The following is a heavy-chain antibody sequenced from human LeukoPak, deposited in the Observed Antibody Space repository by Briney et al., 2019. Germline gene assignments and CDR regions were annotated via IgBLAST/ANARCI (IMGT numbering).Heavy chain of an antibody. J-gene: IGHJ6*02. CDR1: GFTFSNYD. CDR3: TRGDPHGYGMDV. D-gene: IGHD5-24*01. CDR2: IGTAGDP. V-gene: IGHV3-13*05. Sequence: GGTLRLSCAASGFTFSNYDMHWVRQVPGKGLEWVSSIGTAGDPYYADSVKGRFTISRENGKNSLNLQMNSLRAGDTAVYYCTRGDPHGYGMDVWGQGTTVTVSS.